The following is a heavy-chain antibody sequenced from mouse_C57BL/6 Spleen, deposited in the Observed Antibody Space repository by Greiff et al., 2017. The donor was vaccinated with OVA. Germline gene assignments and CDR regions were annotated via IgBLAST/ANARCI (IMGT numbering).Heavy chain of an antibody. V-gene: IGHV5-16*01. J-gene: IGHJ1*03. CDR2: INYDGSST. D-gene: IGHD2-1*01. Sequence: DVKLVESEGGLVQPGSSMKLSCTASGFTFSDYYMAWVRQVPEKGLEWVANINYDGSSTYYLDSLKSRFIISRDNAKNILYLQMSSLKSEDTATYYCARDHGNYWYFDVWGTGTTVTVSS. CDR3: ARDHGNYWYFDV. CDR1: GFTFSDYY.